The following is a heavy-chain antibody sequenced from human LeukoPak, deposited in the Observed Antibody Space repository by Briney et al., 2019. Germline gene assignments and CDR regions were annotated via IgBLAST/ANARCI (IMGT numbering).Heavy chain of an antibody. CDR2: IIPIFGTA. D-gene: IGHD5-12*01. J-gene: IGHJ4*02. Sequence: ALVKVSCKASGYTFTSYGISWVRQAPGQGLEWMGGIIPIFGTANYAQKFQGRVTITADESTSTAYMELSSLRSEDTAVYYCATAHGGYSGYARYPTFDYWGQGTLVTVSS. CDR1: GYTFTSYG. V-gene: IGHV1-69*13. CDR3: ATAHGGYSGYARYPTFDY.